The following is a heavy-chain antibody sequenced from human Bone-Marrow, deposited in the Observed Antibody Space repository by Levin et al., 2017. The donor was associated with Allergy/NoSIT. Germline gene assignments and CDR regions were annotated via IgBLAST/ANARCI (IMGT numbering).Heavy chain of an antibody. D-gene: IGHD6-19*01. Sequence: AGGSLRLSCVASGFTFSSHAMSWVRQAPGKGLEWVSGISHSGGSRHYADSVKGRFTISRDISKNTLYLQMNSLRAEDTAVYYCAKEDAWAGVRNTGYGYFDLWGRGTLVTVSS. CDR2: ISHSGGSR. CDR3: AKEDAWAGVRNTGYGYFDL. CDR1: GFTFSSHA. V-gene: IGHV3-23*01. J-gene: IGHJ2*01.